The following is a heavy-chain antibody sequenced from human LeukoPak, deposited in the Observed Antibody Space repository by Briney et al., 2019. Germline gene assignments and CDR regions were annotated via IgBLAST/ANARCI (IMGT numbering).Heavy chain of an antibody. CDR2: IHTSGST. Sequence: PSETLSLTCTVSGGSISSYYWSWIRQPTGKGLEWIGRIHTSGSTNYNPSLKSRFTMSVDTSKKQFSLKLSSVTAADTAVYYCAREGSIALDYWGQGTLVTVSS. D-gene: IGHD6-13*01. CDR3: AREGSIALDY. J-gene: IGHJ4*02. V-gene: IGHV4-4*07. CDR1: GGSISSYY.